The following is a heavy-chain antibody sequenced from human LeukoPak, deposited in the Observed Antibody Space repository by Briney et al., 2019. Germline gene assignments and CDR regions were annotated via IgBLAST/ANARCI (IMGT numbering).Heavy chain of an antibody. CDR3: AREDRDTMKGYY. V-gene: IGHV4-4*02. J-gene: IGHJ4*02. Sequence: SETLSLTCAVSGDSISSNNWWSWVRQPPGKGLEWIGSIYYSGSTYYNPSLKSRVTISVDTSKNQFSLKLSSVTAADTAVYYCAREDRDTMKGYYWGQGALVTVSS. CDR2: IYYSGST. CDR1: GDSISSNNW. D-gene: IGHD3-22*01.